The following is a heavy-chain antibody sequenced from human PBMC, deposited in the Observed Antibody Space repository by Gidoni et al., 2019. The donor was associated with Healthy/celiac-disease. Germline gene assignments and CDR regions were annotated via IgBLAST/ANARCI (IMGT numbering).Heavy chain of an antibody. V-gene: IGHV3-21*01. Sequence: EVQLVESGGGLVKPGGSLRLSCAASGFTFSSYSMNWVRQAPGKGLEWVSSISSSSSYIYYADSVKGRFTISRDNAKNSLYLQMNSLRAEDTAVYYCARDLGEVLLWFGEPSDAFDIWGQGTMVTVSS. CDR2: ISSSSSYI. J-gene: IGHJ3*02. CDR1: GFTFSSYS. D-gene: IGHD3-10*01. CDR3: ARDLGEVLLWFGEPSDAFDI.